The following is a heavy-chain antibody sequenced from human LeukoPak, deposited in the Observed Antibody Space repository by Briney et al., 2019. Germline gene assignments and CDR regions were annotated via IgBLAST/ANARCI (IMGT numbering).Heavy chain of an antibody. D-gene: IGHD3-3*01. CDR1: GGTFSSYA. J-gene: IGHJ4*02. V-gene: IGHV1-69*04. Sequence: ASVKVSCTASGGTFSSYAISWVRQAPGQGLEWMGRIIPILGIANYAQKFQGRVTITADKSTSTAYMELSSLRSEDTAVYYCARMGVVTGYYFDYWGQGTLVTVSS. CDR3: ARMGVVTGYYFDY. CDR2: IIPILGIA.